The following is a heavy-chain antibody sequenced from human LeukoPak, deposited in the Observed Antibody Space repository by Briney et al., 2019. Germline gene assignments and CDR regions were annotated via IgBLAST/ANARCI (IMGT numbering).Heavy chain of an antibody. CDR1: IDSFSNYH. V-gene: IGHV4-34*01. J-gene: IGHJ4*02. Sequence: SETLSLTCAVYIDSFSNYHWNWIRQTPAKGMEWIGEVNESGGTNISPSLRSRVILSVDTSKNHFSLKMTSVTAADTAFYYCARINSDFSGYYVWGQGTLVTVSS. D-gene: IGHD3-22*01. CDR2: VNESGGT. CDR3: ARINSDFSGYYV.